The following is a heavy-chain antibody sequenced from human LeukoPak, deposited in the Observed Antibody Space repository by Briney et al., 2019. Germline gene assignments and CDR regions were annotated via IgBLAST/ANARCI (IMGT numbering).Heavy chain of an antibody. D-gene: IGHD3-10*01. CDR1: GGTFSSHA. CDR2: IIPIFGTA. J-gene: IGHJ4*02. Sequence: SVKVSCKASGGTFSSHAINWVRQAPGQGLEWMGGIIPIFGTANYAQKFQGRVTITADKSTSTAYMELSSLRSEDTAVYYCARGDYYGSGYIGYWGQGTLVTVSS. V-gene: IGHV1-69*06. CDR3: ARGDYYGSGYIGY.